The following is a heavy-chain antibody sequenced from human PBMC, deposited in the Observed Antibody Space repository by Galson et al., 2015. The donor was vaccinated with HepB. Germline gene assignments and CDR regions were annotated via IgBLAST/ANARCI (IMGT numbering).Heavy chain of an antibody. CDR3: ARETDRILDYYGMDV. Sequence: SLRLSCAASGFTFSSHGMHWVRQAPGKGLEWVSVIYSGGSTYYADSVKGRFTISRDNSKNTLYLQMNSLRAEDTAVYYCARETDRILDYYGMDVWGQGTTVTVSS. CDR1: GFTFSSHG. D-gene: IGHD2-15*01. J-gene: IGHJ6*02. CDR2: IYSGGST. V-gene: IGHV3-66*01.